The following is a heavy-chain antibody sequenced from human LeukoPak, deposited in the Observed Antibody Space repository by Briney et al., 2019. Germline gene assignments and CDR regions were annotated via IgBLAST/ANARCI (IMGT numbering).Heavy chain of an antibody. V-gene: IGHV3-20*04. CDR3: ARMRTIVGATGHLDY. Sequence: GGSLRLSCAASGFTFDDYGMGWVRQAPGKGRGWDSGINWSGGRTGFADSVKGRFTISRDNAKNSLYLQMNSLRAEDTALYYCARMRTIVGATGHLDYWGQGTLVTVSS. D-gene: IGHD1-26*01. CDR2: INWSGGRT. J-gene: IGHJ4*02. CDR1: GFTFDDYG.